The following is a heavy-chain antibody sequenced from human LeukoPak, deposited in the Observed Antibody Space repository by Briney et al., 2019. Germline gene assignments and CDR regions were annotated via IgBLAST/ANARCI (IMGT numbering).Heavy chain of an antibody. CDR3: ARGQLRYFDWLSSNYYYGMDV. Sequence: GGSLRLSCAASGFTFNTYALHWVRQAPGKGLEWVAVVSSDGSHTFYGDSVKGRFTISRDNSKNTLYLQMNSLRSEDTAVYFCARGQLRYFDWLSSNYYYGMDVWGQGTTVTVSS. J-gene: IGHJ6*02. CDR1: GFTFNTYA. D-gene: IGHD3-9*01. CDR2: VSSDGSHT. V-gene: IGHV3-30*03.